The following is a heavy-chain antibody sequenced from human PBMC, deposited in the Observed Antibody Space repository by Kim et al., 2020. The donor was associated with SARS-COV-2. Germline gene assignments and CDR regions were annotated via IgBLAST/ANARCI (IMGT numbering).Heavy chain of an antibody. V-gene: IGHV3-30*18. CDR3: AKVGPGIAAAGTDY. D-gene: IGHD6-13*01. CDR1: GFTFSSYG. CDR2: ISYDGSNK. J-gene: IGHJ4*02. Sequence: GGSLRLSCAASGFTFSSYGMHWVRQTPGKGLEWVAIISYDGSNKDYADSVKGRFTISRDNSKNTLYLQMNSLRPEDTAVYYCAKVGPGIAAAGTDYWGQGTLVTVSS.